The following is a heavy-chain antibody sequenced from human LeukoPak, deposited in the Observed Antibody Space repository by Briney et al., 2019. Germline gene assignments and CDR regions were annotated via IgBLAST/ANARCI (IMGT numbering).Heavy chain of an antibody. Sequence: GESLKISCKGSGYSFTSYWIGWVRQMPGKGLEWIGIIYPGDSDTRYSPSFQGQVTISADKSISTAYLQWSSLKASDTAMYYCARSGPSDIVVVPAAISAFDIWGQGTMVTVSS. CDR2: IYPGDSDT. J-gene: IGHJ3*02. D-gene: IGHD2-2*01. CDR1: GYSFTSYW. CDR3: ARSGPSDIVVVPAAISAFDI. V-gene: IGHV5-51*01.